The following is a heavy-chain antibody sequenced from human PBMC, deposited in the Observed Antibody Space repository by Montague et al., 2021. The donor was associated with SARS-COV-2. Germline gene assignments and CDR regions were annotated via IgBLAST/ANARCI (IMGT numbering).Heavy chain of an antibody. Sequence: SETLSLTCTVSGGSINDHYRSWIRQSPGKGLEWIGYISSNGKTNYNPSLKSRITISVDTSKNQFSLKLSSVTAADTAVYYCARGRRIAARPSEGYFDLWGRGTLVTVSS. CDR2: ISSNGKT. CDR3: ARGRRIAARPSEGYFDL. J-gene: IGHJ2*01. CDR1: GGSINDHY. D-gene: IGHD6-6*01. V-gene: IGHV4-59*11.